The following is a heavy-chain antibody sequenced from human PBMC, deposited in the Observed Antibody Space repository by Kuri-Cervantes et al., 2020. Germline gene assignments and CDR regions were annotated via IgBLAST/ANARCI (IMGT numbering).Heavy chain of an antibody. V-gene: IGHV4-38-2*01. CDR1: GYSISSGYY. J-gene: IGHJ6*03. Sequence: SETLSLTCAVSGYSISSGYYWSWIRQTPGKGLEWIGEINHGGGINYNPSLKSRVTMSVDTSKNQFSLKIHSVTAADTAVYYCARVVPEEDRDLVTMFDYYYMDVWGKGTTVTVSS. CDR3: ARVVPEEDRDLVTMFDYYYMDV. CDR2: INHGGGI. D-gene: IGHD5-18*01.